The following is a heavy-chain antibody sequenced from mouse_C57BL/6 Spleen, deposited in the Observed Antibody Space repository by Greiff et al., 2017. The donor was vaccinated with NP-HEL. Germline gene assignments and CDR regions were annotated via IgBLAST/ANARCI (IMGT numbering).Heavy chain of an antibody. CDR2: INPYNGGT. Sequence: EVQLQQSGPVLVKPGASVKMSCKASGYTFTDYYMNWVKQSHGKSLEWIGVINPYNGGTSYNQKFKGKATLTVDKSSSTAYMELNSLTSEDSAVYYCARGIQVSHWYFDVWGTGTTVTVSS. CDR1: GYTFTDYY. CDR3: ARGIQVSHWYFDV. V-gene: IGHV1-19*01. J-gene: IGHJ1*03.